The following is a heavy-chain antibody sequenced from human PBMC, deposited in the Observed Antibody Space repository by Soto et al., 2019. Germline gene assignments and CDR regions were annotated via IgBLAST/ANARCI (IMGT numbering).Heavy chain of an antibody. V-gene: IGHV2-26*04. CDR1: GFSLSNAGLG. CDR2: IFSNDEK. D-gene: IGHD6-13*01. J-gene: IGHJ5*02. CDR3: ASTYSTSWYWFDP. Sequence: QVTVKESGPVLVKPTETLTLTCTVSGFSLSNAGLGLSWIRQPPGKALEWLAHIFSNDEKSYSTSLKSRLTISKATSKSQVVLTMTNMDPVDTVTYYCASTYSTSWYWFDPWGQGTLVTVSS.